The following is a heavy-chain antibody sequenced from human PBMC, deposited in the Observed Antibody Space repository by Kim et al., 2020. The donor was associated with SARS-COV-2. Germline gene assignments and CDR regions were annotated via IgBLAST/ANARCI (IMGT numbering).Heavy chain of an antibody. CDR1: GFNVNNHS. D-gene: IGHD4-4*01. Sequence: GGSLRLSCTASGFNVNNHSMNWVRQAPGKGLEWISYINRNSTTIYYADSLEGRFTISRDNARQSVYLQLNSLRDEDTAVYYCARMAYSKGPTESCWGRGTMVTVSS. CDR2: INRNSTTI. V-gene: IGHV3-48*02. J-gene: IGHJ3*01. CDR3: ARMAYSKGPTESC.